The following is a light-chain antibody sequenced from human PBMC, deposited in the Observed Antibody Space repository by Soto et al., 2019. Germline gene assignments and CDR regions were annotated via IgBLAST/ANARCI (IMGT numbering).Light chain of an antibody. CDR2: GAS. Sequence: EIVVTQSPATLSVSPGERATLSCRASQSVSSNLAWYQQNPGQAPRLLIYGASTRASGIPARFSGSGSGTEFTLTISSLQSEDFAVYYCQQYHNWPTWAFGQGTKVEIK. V-gene: IGKV3-15*01. CDR1: QSVSSN. CDR3: QQYHNWPTWA. J-gene: IGKJ1*01.